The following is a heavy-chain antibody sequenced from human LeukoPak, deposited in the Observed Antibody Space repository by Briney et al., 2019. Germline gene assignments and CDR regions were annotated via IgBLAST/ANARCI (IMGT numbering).Heavy chain of an antibody. CDR1: GFTFSNYG. V-gene: IGHV3-33*06. D-gene: IGHD6-13*01. CDR2: IWNDGSYK. J-gene: IGHJ4*02. CDR3: AKVRQFTAATGTGLDQ. Sequence: GGSLRLSCAVSGFTFSNYGMHWVRQAPGKGLDWVAVIWNDGSYKYYADSVRGRFTISRDNSMNTVYLQMNSLRAEDTAVYYCAKVRQFTAATGTGLDQWGQGTLVTVSS.